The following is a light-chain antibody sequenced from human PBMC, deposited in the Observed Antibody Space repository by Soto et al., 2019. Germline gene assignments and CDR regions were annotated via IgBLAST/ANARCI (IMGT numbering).Light chain of an antibody. CDR2: DAS. Sequence: EIVLTQSPATLSLSPGERATLSCRASQSVSSHLAWYQQKPGQAPRLLIYDASNRATGIPARFSGSGSGTDFTLTISSLEPEDFAVYYCQQRSNWPPRTFGQGTKVDIK. CDR1: QSVSSH. J-gene: IGKJ1*01. CDR3: QQRSNWPPRT. V-gene: IGKV3-11*01.